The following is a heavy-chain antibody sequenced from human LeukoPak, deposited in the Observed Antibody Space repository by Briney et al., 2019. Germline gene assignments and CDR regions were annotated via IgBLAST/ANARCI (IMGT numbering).Heavy chain of an antibody. D-gene: IGHD3-16*02. CDR1: GFTFSSYA. J-gene: IGHJ4*02. CDR3: AKDSDYVWGSYRYPPYYDY. Sequence: PGGSLRLSCAASGFTFSSYAMSWVRQAPGKGLEGVSAISGSGGSTYYADSVKGRFTISRDNSKNTLYLQMNSLRAEDTAVYYCAKDSDYVWGSYRYPPYYDYWGQGTLVTVSS. V-gene: IGHV3-23*01. CDR2: ISGSGGST.